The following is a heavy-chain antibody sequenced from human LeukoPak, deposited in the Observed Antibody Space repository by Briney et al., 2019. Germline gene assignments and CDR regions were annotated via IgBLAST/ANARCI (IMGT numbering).Heavy chain of an antibody. CDR1: GFTFSSYA. V-gene: IGHV3-30-3*01. CDR2: ISYDGSNK. Sequence: GGSLRLSCAASGFTFSSYAMHWVRQAPGKGLEWVAVISYDGSNKYYADSVKGRFTISRDNSKNTLYLQMNSLRAEDTAVYYCARDRGVVDYWGQGTLVTVSP. J-gene: IGHJ4*02. D-gene: IGHD2-21*01. CDR3: ARDRGVVDY.